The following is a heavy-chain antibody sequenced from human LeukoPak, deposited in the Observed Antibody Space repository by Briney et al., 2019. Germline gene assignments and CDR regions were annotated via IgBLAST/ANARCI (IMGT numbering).Heavy chain of an antibody. V-gene: IGHV4-4*07. J-gene: IGHJ4*02. CDR1: GGSTNSYY. CDR2: IYSSGST. D-gene: IGHD1-26*01. CDR3: ARDSSGRGSGSYWGFDY. Sequence: SETLSLTCSVSGGSTNSYYWSWIRQSGGKGLEWIGRIYSSGSTVYNPSLNSRLTMSIDTSKNQFSLKLSSVTAADTAVYYCARDSSGRGSGSYWGFDYWGQGTLVTVSS.